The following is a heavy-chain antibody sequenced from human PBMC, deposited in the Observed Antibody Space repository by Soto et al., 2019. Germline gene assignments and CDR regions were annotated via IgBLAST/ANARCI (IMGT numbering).Heavy chain of an antibody. D-gene: IGHD3-22*01. J-gene: IGHJ2*01. CDR1: EDTFRNYA. CDR3: ASTKYDSSAYYYWYLGL. CDR2: IIPIFGTA. V-gene: IGHV1-69*06. Sequence: QVELVQSGAEVKKPGSSVKVSCQASEDTFRNYAISWVGQAPGQGLELMGGIIPIFGTANYAQKFQGRVTITAHTSANTVYLELSSLRSEDTAAYYCASTKYDSSAYYYWYLGLWGRGTLVTVSS.